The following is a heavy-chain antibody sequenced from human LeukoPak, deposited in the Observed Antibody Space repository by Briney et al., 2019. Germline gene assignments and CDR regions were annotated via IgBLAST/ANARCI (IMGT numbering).Heavy chain of an antibody. J-gene: IGHJ6*02. CDR1: GGSISSYY. D-gene: IGHD6-19*01. CDR3: ARGGSGSGWSSYYYYGMDV. Sequence: KPSETLSLTCTVSGGSISSYYWSWIRQPPGKGLEWIGYIYYSGSTNYNPSLKSRVTISVDTSKNQFSLKLSSVTAADTAVYYCARGGSGSGWSSYYYYGMDVWGQGTTVTVSS. V-gene: IGHV4-59*01. CDR2: IYYSGST.